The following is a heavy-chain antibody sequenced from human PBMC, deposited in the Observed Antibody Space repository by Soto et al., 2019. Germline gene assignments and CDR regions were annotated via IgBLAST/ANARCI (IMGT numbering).Heavy chain of an antibody. J-gene: IGHJ5*01. Sequence: GGSLRLSCAASGFTFSSYWMSWVRQAPGKGLEWVANIKQDGSEKYYADSLKGRFTISRDNAKNSLYLQMNSLRAEDSAGYYCARDLSNGGSWFDSWGQGTLVTVSS. CDR2: IKQDGSEK. CDR3: ARDLSNGGSWFDS. D-gene: IGHD2-15*01. CDR1: GFTFSSYW. V-gene: IGHV3-7*01.